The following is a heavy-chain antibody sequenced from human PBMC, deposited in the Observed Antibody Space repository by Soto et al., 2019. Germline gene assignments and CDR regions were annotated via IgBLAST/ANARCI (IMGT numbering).Heavy chain of an antibody. CDR2: IIPILGIA. CDR1: GGTFSSYT. Sequence: ASVKVSCKASGGTFSSYTISWVRQAPGQGLEWMGRIIPILGIANYAQKFQGRVTITADKSTSTAYMELSSLRSEDTAVYYCAREITIFGVVIVYNWFDPWGQGTLVTVSS. J-gene: IGHJ5*02. CDR3: AREITIFGVVIVYNWFDP. D-gene: IGHD3-3*01. V-gene: IGHV1-69*04.